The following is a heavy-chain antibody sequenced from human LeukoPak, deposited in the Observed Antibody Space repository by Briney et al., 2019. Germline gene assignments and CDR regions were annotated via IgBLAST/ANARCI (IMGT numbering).Heavy chain of an antibody. J-gene: IGHJ3*02. CDR1: GYTFTSYA. D-gene: IGHD3-22*01. CDR3: ARGPYYYDSSGAFDI. V-gene: IGHV1-3*01. CDR2: INAGNGNT. Sequence: ASVKVSCKASGYTFTSYAMHWVRQAPGQRLEWMGWINAGNGNTKYSQKFQGRVTITRDTSASTAYMELSSLRSEDTAVYYCARGPYYYDSSGAFDIWGQGTMVTASS.